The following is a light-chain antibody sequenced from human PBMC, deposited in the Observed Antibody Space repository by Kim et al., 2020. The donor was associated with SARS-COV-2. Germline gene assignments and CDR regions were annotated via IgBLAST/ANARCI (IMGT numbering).Light chain of an antibody. CDR3: QQYNNWPMT. V-gene: IGKV3-15*01. J-gene: IGKJ1*01. Sequence: EIVMTQSPATLSVSPGERATLSCRASQSVSSNLAWYQQKHGHAPRLLIFGASTRATGIPARCSGSGPGTEFTLTISSVQAEDFAVYYCQQYNNWPMTFGQGTKVEIK. CDR1: QSVSSN. CDR2: GAS.